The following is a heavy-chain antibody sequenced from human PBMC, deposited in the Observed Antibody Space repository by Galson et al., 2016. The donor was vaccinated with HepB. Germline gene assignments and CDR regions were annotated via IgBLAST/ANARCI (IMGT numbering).Heavy chain of an antibody. D-gene: IGHD3-22*01. CDR3: ARDTVRADSGGYFHYYNGMDV. CDR1: GGSVSSGTYY. V-gene: IGHV4-61*01. J-gene: IGHJ6*02. Sequence: ETLSLTCTVSGGSVSSGTYYWSWIRQPPGKGLEWIGYISNSGSTNYNPSLKSRVIISVDTSKNQFSLKLSSVAAADTAVYFCARDTVRADSGGYFHYYNGMDVWGQGTSVIVFS. CDR2: ISNSGST.